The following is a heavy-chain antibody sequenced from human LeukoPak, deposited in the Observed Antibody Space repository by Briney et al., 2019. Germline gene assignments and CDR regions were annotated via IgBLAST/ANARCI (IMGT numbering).Heavy chain of an antibody. V-gene: IGHV4-61*02. J-gene: IGHJ4*02. Sequence: SSETLSLTCTVSGGSISSGDYYWSWIRQPAGKGLEWIGRIYTSGSTKYNPSLKSRVTISIDTSKNQFSLQLTSVTAADTAVYYCARRSLAGADYWGQGTLVTVSS. CDR2: IYTSGST. CDR1: GGSISSGDYY. CDR3: ARRSLAGADY. D-gene: IGHD3-10*01.